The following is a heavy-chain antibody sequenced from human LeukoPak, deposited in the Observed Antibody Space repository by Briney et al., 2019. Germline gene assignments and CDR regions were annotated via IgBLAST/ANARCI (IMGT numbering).Heavy chain of an antibody. CDR1: GGSISSGDYY. J-gene: IGHJ4*02. CDR2: IYYSGST. V-gene: IGHV4-30-4*01. D-gene: IGHD2-21*01. CDR3: AGFYQAYYFDY. Sequence: SQTLSLTCTVSGGSISSGDYYWSWIRQPPGKGLECIGYIYYSGSTYYNPSLKNRLTISVDTSKNQFSLKLTSVTAADTAVYYCAGFYQAYYFDYWGQGTLVTASS.